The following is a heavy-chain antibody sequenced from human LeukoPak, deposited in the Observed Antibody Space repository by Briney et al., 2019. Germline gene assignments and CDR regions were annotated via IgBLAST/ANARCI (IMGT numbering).Heavy chain of an antibody. CDR1: GYSFTSYW. V-gene: IGHV5-51*01. D-gene: IGHD1-26*01. CDR2: IYPGDSDT. CDR3: ARHPSSGTVGAGGFDP. Sequence: GEALQISSKGSGYSFTSYWIGWGRQMPGKGVEGRGIIYPGDSDTRYSASFQGQVTISADKSISTAYLQWSSLKASDTDMYYCARHPSSGTVGAGGFDPWGQGTLVTVSS. J-gene: IGHJ5*02.